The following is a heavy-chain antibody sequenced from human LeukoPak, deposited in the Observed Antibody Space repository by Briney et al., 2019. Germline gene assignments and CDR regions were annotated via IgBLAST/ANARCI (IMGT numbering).Heavy chain of an antibody. D-gene: IGHD5/OR15-5a*01. Sequence: PGRSLRLSCAASGFTFSNYGMHWVRQAPGKGLEWVAIIWSDGSNKYYADSVKGRFTISRDNSKNTLYLQMNSLRVEDTAVYYCAKCLRAGHRPVYTYYYMDVWGKGTTVTVSS. CDR1: GFTFSNYG. CDR3: AKCLRAGHRPVYTYYYMDV. V-gene: IGHV3-33*06. CDR2: IWSDGSNK. J-gene: IGHJ6*03.